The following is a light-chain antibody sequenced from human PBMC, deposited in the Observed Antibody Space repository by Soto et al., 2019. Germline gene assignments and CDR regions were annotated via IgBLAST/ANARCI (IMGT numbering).Light chain of an antibody. CDR3: QQFNSYPLT. CDR2: AAS. CDR1: QGISRD. J-gene: IGKJ4*01. Sequence: DIQLTQSPSFLLASVGDRVTITCRASQGISRDVAWYQQKPGKAPKLLIFAASTLQSGVPSRFSGSGSGTEFTLAIISLQPEDLSSYYCQQFNSYPLTFGGGTKVEI. V-gene: IGKV1-9*01.